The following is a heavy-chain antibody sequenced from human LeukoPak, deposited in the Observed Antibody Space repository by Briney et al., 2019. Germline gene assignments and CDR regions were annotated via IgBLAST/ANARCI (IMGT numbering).Heavy chain of an antibody. CDR3: ARDTARITTPGGPDY. V-gene: IGHV1-18*01. Sequence: ASVKVSCKASGYTFASYGISWVRQAPGQGLEWMGWISAYNDNTKYAQNLQGRVTLTTDTSTSTAYMEWRSLTSDDTALYYCARDTARITTPGGPDYWGQGTLVTVSS. D-gene: IGHD6-13*01. CDR1: GYTFASYG. J-gene: IGHJ4*02. CDR2: ISAYNDNT.